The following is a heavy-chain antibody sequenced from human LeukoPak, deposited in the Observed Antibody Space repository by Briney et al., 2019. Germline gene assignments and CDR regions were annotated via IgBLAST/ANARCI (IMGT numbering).Heavy chain of an antibody. Sequence: RGSLRLSCAASGFTFSSYWMSWVRQAPGKGREWVANIKQDASEKYYVDSVKGRFTISRDNAKNSLSLQVNSLRAEDTAVYYCARDRRTTLRSVYWGQGTQDTVSS. CDR1: GFTFSSYW. D-gene: IGHD4-17*01. J-gene: IGHJ4*02. CDR3: ARDRRTTLRSVY. CDR2: IKQDASEK. V-gene: IGHV3-7*01.